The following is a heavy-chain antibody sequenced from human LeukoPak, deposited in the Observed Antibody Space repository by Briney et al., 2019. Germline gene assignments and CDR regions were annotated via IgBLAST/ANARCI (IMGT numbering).Heavy chain of an antibody. CDR2: ISGSGGTT. D-gene: IGHD6-19*01. V-gene: IGHV3-23*01. Sequence: GGSLRLSCAASGFTFSNYAMSWVRQAPGKGLGSVSAISGSGGTTYYADSVQGRFTISRDNSKNTLYLQINSLRAEDTAVYYCAKPALRSGWYLSNFDYWGQGTLVTVSS. CDR3: AKPALRSGWYLSNFDY. J-gene: IGHJ4*02. CDR1: GFTFSNYA.